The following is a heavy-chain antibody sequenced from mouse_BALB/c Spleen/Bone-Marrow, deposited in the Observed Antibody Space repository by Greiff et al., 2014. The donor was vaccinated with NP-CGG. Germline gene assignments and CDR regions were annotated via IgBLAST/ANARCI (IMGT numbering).Heavy chain of an antibody. V-gene: IGHV1-4*01. J-gene: IGHJ3*01. CDR3: ARAAYYRYDEGAWFAY. CDR1: GYTFTSYT. D-gene: IGHD2-14*01. Sequence: SGAELARPGASVKMSCKASGYTFTSYTMHWVKQRPGQGLEWIGYINPSSGYTNYNQKFKDKATLTADKSSSTAYMQLSSLTSEDSAVYYCARAAYYRYDEGAWFAYWGQGTLVTVSA. CDR2: INPSSGYT.